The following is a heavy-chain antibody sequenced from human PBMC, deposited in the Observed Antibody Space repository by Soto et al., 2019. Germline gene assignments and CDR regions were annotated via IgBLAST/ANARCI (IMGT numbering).Heavy chain of an antibody. D-gene: IGHD1-26*01. CDR1: GFNFSRYW. CDR2: SRPDTDDR. J-gene: IGHJ4*02. CDR3: AREDGTFDY. V-gene: IGHV3-7*04. Sequence: VQLVESGGGLVQPGGSLRLSCTVSGFNFSRYWRNWVRQAPGKGLEWVANSRPDTDDRFHADSVRGRFSIPRDNAKKSLFLQMNSLRVEDTAVYYCAREDGTFDYWGQGILVTVSS.